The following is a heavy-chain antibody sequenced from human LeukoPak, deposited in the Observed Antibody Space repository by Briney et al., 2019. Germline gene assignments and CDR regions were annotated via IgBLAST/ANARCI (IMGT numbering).Heavy chain of an antibody. Sequence: GGTVKASCTASGYTFTSYYMHWVRQAPGQGREGMGIINPTGGMRSHAQKFQGRVTMTRQMSTRTVYMALSSLRSQDTAVYYCPRGGSRSPMDAFDMWGQGTMVPVS. CDR1: GYTFTSYY. CDR2: INPTGGMR. J-gene: IGHJ3*02. D-gene: IGHD6-13*01. V-gene: IGHV1-46*01. CDR3: PRGGSRSPMDAFDM.